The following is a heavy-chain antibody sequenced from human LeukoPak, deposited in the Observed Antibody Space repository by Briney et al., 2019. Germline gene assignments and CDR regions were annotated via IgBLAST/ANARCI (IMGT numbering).Heavy chain of an antibody. D-gene: IGHD3-22*01. CDR3: ARVAQYYYDSSGYEIFDY. CDR1: GYTFTGYY. V-gene: IGHV1-2*02. CDR2: INPNSGGT. Sequence: VASVKVSCKASGYTFTGYYMHWVRQAPGQGLEWMGWINPNSGGTNYAQKFQGRVTMTRDTSISTAYMELSRLRFDDTAVYYCARVAQYYYDSSGYEIFDYWGQGTLVTVSS. J-gene: IGHJ4*02.